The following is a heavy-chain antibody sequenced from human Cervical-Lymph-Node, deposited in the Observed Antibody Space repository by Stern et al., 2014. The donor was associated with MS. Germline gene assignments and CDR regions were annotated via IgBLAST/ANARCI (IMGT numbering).Heavy chain of an antibody. CDR3: ARLYGSAFDY. Sequence: QVQLQESGPGLVKPSETLSLTCTVSGCSISSSSYYWGWIRQPPGKGLEWIGNIYYSGSTYYNPYLKSLVTISVDTSKHQFSLRLNSVTAADTAVYFCARLYGSAFDYWGQGSLVTVSS. CDR1: GCSISSSSYY. D-gene: IGHD3-10*01. J-gene: IGHJ4*02. CDR2: IYYSGST. V-gene: IGHV4-39*01.